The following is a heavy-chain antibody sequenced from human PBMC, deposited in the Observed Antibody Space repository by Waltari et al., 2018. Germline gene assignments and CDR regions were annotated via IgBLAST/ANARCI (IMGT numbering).Heavy chain of an antibody. Sequence: QVQLVQSGGEVKKTGDSVKVPCKTPGYTFMNFGVTWVRQAPGQGFEWMGWISGHTGKTNYARKFQGRVTMTTDTSTTTAYLELRSLTSDDTAFYYCARGGMTPWDYWGQGTLVSVSS. CDR1: GYTFMNFG. CDR2: ISGHTGKT. D-gene: IGHD3-10*01. V-gene: IGHV1-18*01. J-gene: IGHJ4*02. CDR3: ARGGMTPWDY.